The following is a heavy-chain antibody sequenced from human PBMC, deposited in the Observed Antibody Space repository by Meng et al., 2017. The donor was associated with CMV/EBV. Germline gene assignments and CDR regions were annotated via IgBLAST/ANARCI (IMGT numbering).Heavy chain of an antibody. CDR3: AREGDNPFDY. Sequence: QGQLQESGPRLVKPSPTLSLTCTFSGGSSSSGDYYWSWIRQPPGKCLEWIGYIYYSGSTYYNPSLKSRVTISVDTSKNQFTLKLSSVTAADTAVYYCAREGDNPFDYWGQGTLVTVSS. J-gene: IGHJ4*02. CDR1: GGSSSSGDYY. V-gene: IGHV4-30-4*08. D-gene: IGHD2-21*02. CDR2: IYYSGST.